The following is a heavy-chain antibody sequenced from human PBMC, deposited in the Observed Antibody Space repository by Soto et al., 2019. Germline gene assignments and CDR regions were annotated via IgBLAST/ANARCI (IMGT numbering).Heavy chain of an antibody. CDR3: AKSYGTRDYYYYGMDV. D-gene: IGHD5-18*01. CDR1: GFTFSGFG. V-gene: IGHV3-30*18. J-gene: IGHJ6*02. CDR2: ISYDGSNK. Sequence: GGSLRLSCAASGFTFSGFGMHWVRQIPGKGLEWVSVISYDGSNKYYADSVKGRFTISRDNSKNTLYLQMNSLRAEDTAVYYCAKSYGTRDYYYYGMDVWGQGTTVTVSS.